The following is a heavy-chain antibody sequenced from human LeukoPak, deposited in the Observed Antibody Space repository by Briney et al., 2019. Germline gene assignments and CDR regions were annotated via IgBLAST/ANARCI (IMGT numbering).Heavy chain of an antibody. J-gene: IGHJ4*02. D-gene: IGHD3-9*01. V-gene: IGHV4-39*01. CDR2: IYYSGST. CDR1: GGSISSSSYY. Sequence: PSETLSLTCTVYGGSISSSSYYWGWIRQPPGKGLEWIGSIYYSGSTYYNPSLKSRVTISVDTSKNQFSLKLSSVTAADTAVYYCARQGDVLRYFDWLDYWGQGTLVTVSS. CDR3: ARQGDVLRYFDWLDY.